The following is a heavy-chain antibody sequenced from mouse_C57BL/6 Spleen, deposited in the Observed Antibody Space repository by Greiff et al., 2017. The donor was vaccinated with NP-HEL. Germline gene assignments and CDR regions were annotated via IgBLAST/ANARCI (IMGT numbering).Heavy chain of an antibody. D-gene: IGHD6-1*01. CDR3: ARVLSHYFDY. Sequence: VKLMESGAELVRPGASVKLSCKASGYTFTDYYINWVKQRPGQGLEWIARIYPGSGNTYYNEKFKGKATLTAEKSSSTAYMQLSSLTSEDSAVYFCARVLSHYFDYWGQGTTLTVSS. J-gene: IGHJ2*01. CDR2: IYPGSGNT. V-gene: IGHV1-76*01. CDR1: GYTFTDYY.